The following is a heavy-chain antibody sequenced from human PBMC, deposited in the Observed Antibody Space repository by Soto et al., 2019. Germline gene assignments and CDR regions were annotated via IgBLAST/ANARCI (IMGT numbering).Heavy chain of an antibody. J-gene: IGHJ4*02. V-gene: IGHV3-30*18. CDR2: VSHDGRNT. D-gene: IGHD6-19*01. CDR3: AKGGRQWLVTSDFNY. CDR1: GFTFSDYA. Sequence: VQLVESGGGVVQPGRSLRLSCAASGFTFSDYAMHWVRQAPGKGLEWVAVVSHDGRNTHYADSVKGRFTISRGSSKNTVSLGMNRLRAEDTAVYFCAKGGRQWLVTSDFNYRGQGALVTVSS.